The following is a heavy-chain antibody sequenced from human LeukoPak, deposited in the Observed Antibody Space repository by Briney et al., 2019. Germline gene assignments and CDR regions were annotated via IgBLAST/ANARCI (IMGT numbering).Heavy chain of an antibody. J-gene: IGHJ4*02. D-gene: IGHD2-2*01. Sequence: GGSLRLSCAASGFTFSTYAMSWVRQAPGKGLEWVSAISGSGGSTYYADSVKGRFTISRDNSKNTLYLQMNSLRAEDTAVYYCASSIVVVPAATKPWGQGTLVTVSS. CDR1: GFTFSTYA. CDR2: ISGSGGST. CDR3: ASSIVVVPAATKP. V-gene: IGHV3-23*01.